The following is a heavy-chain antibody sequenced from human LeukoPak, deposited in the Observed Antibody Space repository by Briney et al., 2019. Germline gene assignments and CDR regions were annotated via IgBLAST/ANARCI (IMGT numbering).Heavy chain of an antibody. CDR2: IYSGGST. CDR3: ARGYRYGYSDY. J-gene: IGHJ4*02. V-gene: IGHV3-66*01. CDR1: GFTVTSNY. D-gene: IGHD5-18*01. Sequence: GGSLRLSCAASGFTVTSNYMSWVRQTPGKGLEWVSIIYSGGSTYYADSVKGRFTISRDNSKNTLYLQMNSLRAEDPAVYYCARGYRYGYSDYWGQGTLVTVSS.